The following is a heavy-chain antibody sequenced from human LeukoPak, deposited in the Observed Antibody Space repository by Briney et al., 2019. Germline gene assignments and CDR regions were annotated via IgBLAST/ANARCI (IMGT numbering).Heavy chain of an antibody. CDR3: ARQSGYSYGFDY. J-gene: IGHJ4*02. D-gene: IGHD5-18*01. CDR1: GFTFSSYE. V-gene: IGHV3-48*03. Sequence: GGSLRLSCAASGFTFSSYEMNWVRQAPGKGLEWVSYISSSGSTIYYADSVKGRFTISRDNAKNSLYLQMNSLRAEDTAVYYWARQSGYSYGFDYWGQGTLVTVSS. CDR2: ISSSGSTI.